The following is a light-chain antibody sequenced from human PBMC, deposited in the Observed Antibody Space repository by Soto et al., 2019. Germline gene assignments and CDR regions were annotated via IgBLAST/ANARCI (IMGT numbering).Light chain of an antibody. CDR1: QSVSSC. CDR3: QQRSNWPPYT. CDR2: DAS. V-gene: IGKV3-11*01. J-gene: IGKJ2*01. Sequence: EIVLTQSPATLSLSPGERATLSSRASQSVSSCLAWYQQKPGQAPRLLIYDASNRATGIPARFSGSGSGTDFTLTISSLEPEDFAVYYCQQRSNWPPYTFGQGTKLEI.